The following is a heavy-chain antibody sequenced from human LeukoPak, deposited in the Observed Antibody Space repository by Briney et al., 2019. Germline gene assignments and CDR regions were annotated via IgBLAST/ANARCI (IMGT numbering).Heavy chain of an antibody. CDR1: GFTFSSYG. J-gene: IGHJ3*02. CDR2: ISYDGSNK. CDR3: AEDYYDYIWGSFSGDAFDI. Sequence: GGSLRLSCAASGFTFSSYGMHWVRQAPGKGLEWVAIISYDGSNKYYADSVKGRFTISRDNSKNTLYLQVNSLRAEDTAVYYCAEDYYDYIWGSFSGDAFDIWGQGKMVTVSS. D-gene: IGHD3-16*01. V-gene: IGHV3-30*18.